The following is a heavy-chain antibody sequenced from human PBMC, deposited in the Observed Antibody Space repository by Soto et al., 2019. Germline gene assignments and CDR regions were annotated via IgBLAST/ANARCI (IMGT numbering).Heavy chain of an antibody. Sequence: SETLSLTCTVSGGSISSGDYYWSWIRQPPGKGLEWIGYIYYSGSTYYNPSLKSRVTISVDTSKNQFSLKLSSVTAADTAVYYCARELLRYFDWLPSNWFDPWGQGTLVTVSS. J-gene: IGHJ5*02. D-gene: IGHD3-9*01. V-gene: IGHV4-30-4*01. CDR3: ARELLRYFDWLPSNWFDP. CDR2: IYYSGST. CDR1: GGSISSGDYY.